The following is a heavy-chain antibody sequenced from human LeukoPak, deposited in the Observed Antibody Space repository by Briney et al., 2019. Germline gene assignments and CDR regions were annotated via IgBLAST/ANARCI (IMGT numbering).Heavy chain of an antibody. J-gene: IGHJ4*02. CDR1: GFTYRIYG. V-gene: IGHV3-74*01. Sequence: GGSLRLSCGASGFTYRIYGMHCVPGAPGQGRVCVSHNNSEGSSTIYGDSVKGRLTIARDNAKNKLYLQMTSLRAEDTAVYYCAREQPLKPGRDWDYWGPGTLVTVSS. CDR2: NNSEGSST. CDR3: AREQPLKPGRDWDY. D-gene: IGHD2-21*01.